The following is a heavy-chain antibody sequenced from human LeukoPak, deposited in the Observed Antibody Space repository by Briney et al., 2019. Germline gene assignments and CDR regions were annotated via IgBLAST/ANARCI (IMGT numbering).Heavy chain of an antibody. CDR2: IYYSGNT. J-gene: IGHJ4*02. D-gene: IGHD3-22*01. V-gene: IGHV4-30-4*01. CDR3: ARYYDSSGYYFDY. CDR1: GGSISNGDYY. Sequence: SQTLSLTCTVSGGSISNGDYYWSWIRQPPGKGLEWIGYIYYSGNTYYNPSLKSRVTISVDTSKNQFSLKLSSVTAADTAVYYCARYYDSSGYYFDYWGQGTLVTVSS.